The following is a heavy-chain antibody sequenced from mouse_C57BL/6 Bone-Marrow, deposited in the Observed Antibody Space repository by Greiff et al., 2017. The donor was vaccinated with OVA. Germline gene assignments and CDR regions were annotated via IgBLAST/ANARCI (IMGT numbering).Heavy chain of an antibody. CDR1: GFTITDAY. CDR2: IDPENGDT. Sequence: VHVQQSGAELVRPGASVKLSCTASGFTITDAYMHWVKQRPEQGLEWLGWIDPENGDTEYASKFQGTATITAAPSSPTAYLQLSSLTSEDTAVDYCTPDTWGPWFAYWGQGTLVTVSA. J-gene: IGHJ3*01. CDR3: TPDTWGPWFAY. V-gene: IGHV14-4*01.